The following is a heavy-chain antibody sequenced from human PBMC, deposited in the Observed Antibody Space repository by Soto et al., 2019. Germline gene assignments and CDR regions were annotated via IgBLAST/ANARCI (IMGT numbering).Heavy chain of an antibody. Sequence: QVQLVESGGGVVQPGRSLRLSCGASGFAFNKFGMHWVRQAPGKGLEWLAIISHDGSKDSYADSVKGRFTISRDNTRNTLYLQIDNLKPEDTAVYYCRGSNGGSLDYWGQGTLVTVSS. CDR1: GFAFNKFG. D-gene: IGHD2-8*01. CDR3: RGSNGGSLDY. J-gene: IGHJ4*02. V-gene: IGHV3-30*03. CDR2: ISHDGSKD.